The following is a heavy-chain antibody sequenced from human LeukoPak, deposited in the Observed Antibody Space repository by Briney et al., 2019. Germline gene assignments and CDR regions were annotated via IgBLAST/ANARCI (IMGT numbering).Heavy chain of an antibody. V-gene: IGHV4-61*02. CDR3: ARAGDVVVVPPTAYLPPRYYMDV. D-gene: IGHD2-2*01. J-gene: IGHJ6*03. CDR2: IYATGNT. CDR1: GVPISRGTYY. Sequence: PSQTLSLTCTVSGVPISRGTYYWSWIPQTAEKGLEWIGRIYATGNTKYNPSLKGRVTISLDTSKNQFSLILTSVTAADTAVYYCARAGDVVVVPPTAYLPPRYYMDVWGKGTSVTVSS.